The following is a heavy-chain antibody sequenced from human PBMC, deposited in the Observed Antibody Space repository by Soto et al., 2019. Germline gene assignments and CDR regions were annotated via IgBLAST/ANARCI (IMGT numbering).Heavy chain of an antibody. J-gene: IGHJ4*02. CDR3: ARYWAAAGPFDY. CDR2: ISAYNGNT. Sequence: APVKVSCKASGYTFTSFGISWVRQAPGQGLEWMGWISAYNGNTNYAQKLQGRVTMTTDTSTSTAYMELRSLRSDDTAVYYCARYWAAAGPFDYWGQGTLVTVSS. V-gene: IGHV1-18*01. D-gene: IGHD6-13*01. CDR1: GYTFTSFG.